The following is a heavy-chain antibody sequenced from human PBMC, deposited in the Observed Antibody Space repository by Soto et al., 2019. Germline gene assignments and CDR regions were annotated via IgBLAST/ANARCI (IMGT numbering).Heavy chain of an antibody. Sequence: QVQLQESGPGLVKPSGTLSLTCAVSGGSFTSNNWWTWVRQPPGQGLEWIGEIYRTGSTNYNPSLKSRVTISLAKSANKFSLKVPSPTAADTAVYYCASRDPGTSVDYWGQGTLFTVSS. J-gene: IGHJ4*02. D-gene: IGHD1-7*01. CDR3: ASRDPGTSVDY. CDR1: GGSFTSNNW. V-gene: IGHV4-4*02. CDR2: IYRTGST.